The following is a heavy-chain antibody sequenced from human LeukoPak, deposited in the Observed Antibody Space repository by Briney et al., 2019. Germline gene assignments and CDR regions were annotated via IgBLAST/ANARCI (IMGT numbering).Heavy chain of an antibody. CDR3: ASSLRSGGAGY. J-gene: IGHJ4*02. Sequence: GGSLRLSCAASGFTFSSYSMNWVRQAPGKGLEWVSSISSSSSYIYYADSVKGRFTISRDNAKNSLYLQMNSPRAEDTAVYYCASSLRSGGAGYWGQGTLVTVSS. D-gene: IGHD2-15*01. CDR2: ISSSSSYI. V-gene: IGHV3-21*01. CDR1: GFTFSSYS.